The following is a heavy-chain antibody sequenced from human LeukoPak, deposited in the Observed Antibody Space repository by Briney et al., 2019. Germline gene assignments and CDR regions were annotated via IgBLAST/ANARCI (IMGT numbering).Heavy chain of an antibody. CDR2: IYYSGST. CDR1: GGSISSYY. D-gene: IGHD5-18*01. Sequence: SETLSLTCTVSGGSISSYYWSWIRQPPGKGLEWIGYIYYSGSTNYNPSLKSRVTISVDTSKNQFSLKLSSVTAADTAVYYCARGRGYSYGPLFDYWGQGTLVTVSS. CDR3: ARGRGYSYGPLFDY. V-gene: IGHV4-59*01. J-gene: IGHJ4*02.